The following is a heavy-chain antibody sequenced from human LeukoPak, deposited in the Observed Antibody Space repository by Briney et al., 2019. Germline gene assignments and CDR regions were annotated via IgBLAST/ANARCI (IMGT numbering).Heavy chain of an antibody. V-gene: IGHV4-39*01. CDR1: GGSTSSGPYY. J-gene: IGHJ4*02. D-gene: IGHD3/OR15-3a*01. CDR3: ARQTGSGLFTLP. CDR2: IYYGENT. Sequence: SETLSLTCTVSGGSTSSGPYYWGWIRQPPGKGLEWIGNIYYGENTYYNASLKSRVTISIDTSKNQISLRLTSVTATDTAMYYCARQTGSGLFTLPGGQGTLVTVSS.